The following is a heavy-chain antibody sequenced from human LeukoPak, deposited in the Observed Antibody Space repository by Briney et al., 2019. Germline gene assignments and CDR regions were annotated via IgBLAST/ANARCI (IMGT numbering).Heavy chain of an antibody. V-gene: IGHV1-2*02. Sequence: GASVKVSCKASGYTFTSYGISWVRQAPGQGLEWMGWINPNSGGTNYAQKFQGRVTMTRDTSISTAYMELSRLRSDDTAVYYCARSSVAGGWFDPWGQGTLVTVSS. J-gene: IGHJ5*02. D-gene: IGHD6-19*01. CDR3: ARSSVAGGWFDP. CDR2: INPNSGGT. CDR1: GYTFTSYG.